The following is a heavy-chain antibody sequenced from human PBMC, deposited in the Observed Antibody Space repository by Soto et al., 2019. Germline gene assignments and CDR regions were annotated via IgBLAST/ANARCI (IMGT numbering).Heavy chain of an antibody. V-gene: IGHV4-61*01. D-gene: IGHD3-10*01. J-gene: IGHJ4*02. CDR3: ARHNYGSGSTYFDY. Sequence: SETLSLTCAVSGGSISSGCYSWSWIRQPPGKGLEWIGYIYYSGSTNYNPSLKSRVTISVDTSKNQFSLKLNSMTAADTAVYYCARHNYGSGSTYFDYWGQGTLVTVSS. CDR2: IYYSGST. CDR1: GGSISSGCYS.